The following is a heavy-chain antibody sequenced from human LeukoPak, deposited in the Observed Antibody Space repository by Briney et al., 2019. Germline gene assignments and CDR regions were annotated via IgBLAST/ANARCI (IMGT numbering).Heavy chain of an antibody. Sequence: SETLSLTCAVSGYSISSSNWWGWIRQPPGQGLEWIGYIYYSGSTYYNPSLKSRVTISVDTSKNQLSLKLSSLTAADTAVYYCARHEYSGSYYGLSWFDPWGQGTLVTVSS. D-gene: IGHD1-26*01. CDR2: IYYSGST. CDR3: ARHEYSGSYYGLSWFDP. V-gene: IGHV4-28*01. CDR1: GYSISSSNW. J-gene: IGHJ5*02.